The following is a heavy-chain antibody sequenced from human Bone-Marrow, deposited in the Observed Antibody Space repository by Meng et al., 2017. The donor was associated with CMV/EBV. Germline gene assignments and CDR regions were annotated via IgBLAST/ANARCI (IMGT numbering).Heavy chain of an antibody. CDR2: ISSSSSYI. CDR1: GFTFSSYS. V-gene: IGHV3-21*01. CDR3: ARDVGKGGFDY. D-gene: IGHD3-16*01. Sequence: GESLKISCAASGFTFSSYSMNWVRQAPGKGLEWVSSISSSSSYIYYADSVKGRFTISRDNAKNSLYLQMNSLRAEDTAVYYCARDVGKGGFDYWGQGTLVTVSS. J-gene: IGHJ4*02.